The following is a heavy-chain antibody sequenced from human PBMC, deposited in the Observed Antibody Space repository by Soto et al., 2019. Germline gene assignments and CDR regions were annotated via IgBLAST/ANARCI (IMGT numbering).Heavy chain of an antibody. J-gene: IGHJ6*02. Sequence: EVQLVESGGGLVQPGGSLRLSCAASGFTVSSNYMSWVRQAPGKGLEWVSVIYSGGSTYYADSVKGRFTISRDNSKNTLYFQMNSLRAEDTAVYYCARDRIPTGMDVWGQGTTVTVSS. CDR3: ARDRIPTGMDV. CDR1: GFTVSSNY. V-gene: IGHV3-66*01. CDR2: IYSGGST.